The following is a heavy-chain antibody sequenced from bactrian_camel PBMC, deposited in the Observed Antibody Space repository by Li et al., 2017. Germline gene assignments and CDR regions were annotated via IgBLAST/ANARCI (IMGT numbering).Heavy chain of an antibody. V-gene: IGHV3S53*01. CDR3: ATDLLGGSWYDLYTDQSLGFGY. J-gene: IGHJ6*01. CDR2: VGSFGIA. D-gene: IGHD6*01. Sequence: HVQLVESGGGSVDAGGSLRLSCAASTLTVSMAWFRQAPGRERERVAHVGSFGIATYAESVKGRFTISRDNAKNTVYLQMNSLKSEDTALYYCATDLLGGSWYDLYTDQSLGFGYWGQGTQVTVS. CDR1: TLTVS.